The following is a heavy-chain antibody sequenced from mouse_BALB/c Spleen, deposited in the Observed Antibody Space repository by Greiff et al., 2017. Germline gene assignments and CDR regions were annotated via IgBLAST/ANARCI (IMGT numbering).Heavy chain of an antibody. CDR1: GFTFSSFG. J-gene: IGHJ4*01. Sequence: EVKLMESGGGLVQPGGSRKLSCAASGFTFSSFGMHWVRQAPEKGLEWVAYISSGSSTIYYADTVKGRFTISRDNPKNTLFLQMTSLRSEDTAMYYCARRGYDGYAMDYWGQGTSVTVSS. D-gene: IGHD2-3*01. V-gene: IGHV5-17*02. CDR3: ARRGYDGYAMDY. CDR2: ISSGSSTI.